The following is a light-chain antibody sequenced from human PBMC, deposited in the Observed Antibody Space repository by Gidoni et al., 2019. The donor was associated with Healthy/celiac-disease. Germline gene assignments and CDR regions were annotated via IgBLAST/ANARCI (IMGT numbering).Light chain of an antibody. CDR3: QQYAASPPIT. V-gene: IGKV3-20*01. Sequence: EIVLTQYPGTLPLSPGERATLSCRSSQTISINFLALYQQKPGQAPRLLVYGASNRAPGIPDMFSSSESATDFTLTISRVEPEDLAVYYCQQYAASPPITFGHGTRLEIK. J-gene: IGKJ5*01. CDR2: GAS. CDR1: QTISINF.